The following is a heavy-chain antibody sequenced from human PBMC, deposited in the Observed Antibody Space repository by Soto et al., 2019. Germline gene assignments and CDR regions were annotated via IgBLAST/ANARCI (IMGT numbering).Heavy chain of an antibody. CDR2: INSDGSST. Sequence: GGSLRLSCAASGFTFSDYWMHWVRQAPGKGLVWVSHINSDGSSTSYADSVKGRFTISRDNAKNTLYVQMNSLRAEDTAVYYCASSSPSYYYDSSGYPDYWGQGTLVTVS. V-gene: IGHV3-74*01. CDR1: GFTFSDYW. D-gene: IGHD3-22*01. J-gene: IGHJ4*02. CDR3: ASSSPSYYYDSSGYPDY.